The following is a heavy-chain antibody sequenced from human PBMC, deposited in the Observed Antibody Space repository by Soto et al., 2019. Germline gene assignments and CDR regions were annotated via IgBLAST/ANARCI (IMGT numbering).Heavy chain of an antibody. CDR2: IYYSGST. CDR3: ARALSLHHGMYAFDF. Sequence: SETLSLTCTVSDGSVSSGVYYSSWIRQHAGKGLEGIGYIYYSGSTYYNPSLKSRVTITVDTSKNKSALKLSSVTAADTAVYYCARALSLHHGMYAFDFWGQGTMVTVSS. J-gene: IGHJ4*01. CDR1: DGSVSSGVYY. V-gene: IGHV4-31*03. D-gene: IGHD1-20*01.